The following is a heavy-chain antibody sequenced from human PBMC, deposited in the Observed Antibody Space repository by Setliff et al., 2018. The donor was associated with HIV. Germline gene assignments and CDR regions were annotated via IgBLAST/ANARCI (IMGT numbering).Heavy chain of an antibody. J-gene: IGHJ4*02. CDR3: VRDTTSGWMLTN. V-gene: IGHV3-48*04. CDR1: GFTFSSFA. D-gene: IGHD6-25*01. Sequence: GGSLRLSCAASGFTFSSFAMNWVRQAPGEGLEWIAYNDLDSRAIYYSGSVRGRFTISRDNARDSLYLQMNSLRVEDTAEYYCVRDTTSGWMLTNWGQGTLVTVSS. CDR2: NDLDSRAI.